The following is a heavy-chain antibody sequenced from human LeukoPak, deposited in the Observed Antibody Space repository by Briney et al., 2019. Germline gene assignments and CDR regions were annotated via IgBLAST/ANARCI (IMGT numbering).Heavy chain of an antibody. CDR1: GFTFSSYW. CDR3: ARVRDDYTYFDC. J-gene: IGHJ4*02. CDR2: INSDGSRT. D-gene: IGHD4-11*01. V-gene: IGHV3-74*01. Sequence: GGSLRLSCAASGFTFSSYWMHWVRQAPGKGLIWVSRINSDGSRTTYADSVRGRFTISRDNAKSTLYLQMNSLRAEDTAVYYCARVRDDYTYFDCWGQGTLVTVSS.